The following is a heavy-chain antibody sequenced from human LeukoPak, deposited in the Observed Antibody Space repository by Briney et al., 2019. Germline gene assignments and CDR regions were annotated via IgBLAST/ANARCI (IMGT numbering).Heavy chain of an antibody. V-gene: IGHV3-23*01. CDR1: GFTFSSYA. CDR2: TRGGGGTT. CDR3: AKDREGLSSGYDLEYFDY. Sequence: PGGSLRLSCADSGFTFSSYAMTWVRQAPGKRLKWVSATRGGGGTTYYGDSVKGRFNISRDNSKNTLFLQMNSLRAEDTAVYYCAKDREGLSSGYDLEYFDYWGQGTLVTVSS. D-gene: IGHD5-12*01. J-gene: IGHJ4*02.